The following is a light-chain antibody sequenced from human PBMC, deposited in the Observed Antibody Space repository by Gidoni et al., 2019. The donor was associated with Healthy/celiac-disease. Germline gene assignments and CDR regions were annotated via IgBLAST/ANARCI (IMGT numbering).Light chain of an antibody. J-gene: IGKJ5*01. V-gene: IGKV1-9*01. CDR3: QQLNSYPT. CDR1: QGISSY. CDR2: AAS. Sequence: DIQLTQSPSFLSASVGDRVTIPGRASQGISSYLAWYQQKPGKPPKLLIYAASTLQSGVPSRFSGSGSGTEFPLTISSLQPEDFASYYCQQLNSYPTFGQGTRLEIK.